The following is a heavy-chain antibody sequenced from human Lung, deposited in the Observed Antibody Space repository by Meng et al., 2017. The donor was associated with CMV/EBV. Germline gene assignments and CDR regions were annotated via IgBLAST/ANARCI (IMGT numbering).Heavy chain of an antibody. D-gene: IGHD2-2*01. V-gene: IGHV3-30-3*01. CDR3: ARDGGYCSSTSCYEGGWFDP. Sequence: GESLKISCAASGFTFSSYAMHWVRQAPGKGLEWVAVISYDGSNKYYADSVKGRFTISRDNSKNTLYLQMNSLRAEDTAVYYCARDGGYCSSTSCYEGGWFDPWXQGTLVXVSS. CDR2: ISYDGSNK. CDR1: GFTFSSYA. J-gene: IGHJ5*02.